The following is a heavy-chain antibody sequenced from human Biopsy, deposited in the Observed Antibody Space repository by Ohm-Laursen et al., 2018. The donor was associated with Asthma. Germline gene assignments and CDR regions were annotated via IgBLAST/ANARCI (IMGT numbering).Heavy chain of an antibody. Sequence: ESLKISCKASGYTFSDSWIGWVRQMPGKGLEGMGIIFAANSETKYSPSFQGQVTISADMSISTAFLQWSSLKASDTAIYYCARFIDGTFFVDYWGQGILVTVSS. J-gene: IGHJ4*02. CDR2: IFAANSET. D-gene: IGHD1-7*01. CDR3: ARFIDGTFFVDY. V-gene: IGHV5-51*01. CDR1: GYTFSDSW.